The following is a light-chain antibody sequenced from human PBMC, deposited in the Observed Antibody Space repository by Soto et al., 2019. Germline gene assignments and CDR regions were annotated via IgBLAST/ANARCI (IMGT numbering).Light chain of an antibody. J-gene: IGLJ3*02. CDR2: EVS. CDR1: SSDVGGYNY. Sequence: QSALTQPPSASGSPGQSVTISCTGTSSDVGGYNYVSWYQQHPGKAPKLMIYEVSKRPSGVPDRFSGSKSGNTASLTVSGLQAEDEAEYYCSSYAGSNNLVFGGGTKLPVL. CDR3: SSYAGSNNLV. V-gene: IGLV2-8*01.